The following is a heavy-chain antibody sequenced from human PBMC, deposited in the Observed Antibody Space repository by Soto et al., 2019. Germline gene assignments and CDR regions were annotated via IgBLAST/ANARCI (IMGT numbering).Heavy chain of an antibody. CDR3: ARVLRYFDW. CDR2: IYYSGST. Sequence: SETLSLTCTVSGGSISSSSYYWGWIRQPPGKGLEWIGSIYYSGSTYYNPSLKSRVTISVDTSKNQFSLKLSSVTAADTAVYYCARVLRYFDWLGQGTLVTVS. J-gene: IGHJ4*02. CDR1: GGSISSSSYY. V-gene: IGHV4-39*01. D-gene: IGHD3-9*01.